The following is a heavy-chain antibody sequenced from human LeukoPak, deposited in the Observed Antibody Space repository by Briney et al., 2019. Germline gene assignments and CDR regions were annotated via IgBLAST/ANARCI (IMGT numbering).Heavy chain of an antibody. CDR1: GFTFSSYA. CDR2: ISYDGSSK. CDR3: AKGSSRAYDAFDI. V-gene: IGHV3-30-3*01. D-gene: IGHD2-2*01. Sequence: GGSLRLSCAASGFTFSSYAMHWVRQAPGMGLEWVAAISYDGSSKYYADSVKGRFTISRDNSKNTLYLQMSSLRAEDTAVYYCAKGSSRAYDAFDIWGQGTMVTVSS. J-gene: IGHJ3*02.